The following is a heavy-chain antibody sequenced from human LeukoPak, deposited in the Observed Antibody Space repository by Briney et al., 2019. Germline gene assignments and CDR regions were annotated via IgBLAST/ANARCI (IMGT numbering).Heavy chain of an antibody. CDR1: GDSITGYY. J-gene: IGHJ5*02. CDR3: ARARYYDILTGYYSWFDP. CDR2: IYYSGST. V-gene: IGHV4-39*07. D-gene: IGHD3-9*01. Sequence: SETLSLTCTVSGDSITGYYWGWIRQPPGKGLEWIGSIYYSGSTYYNPSLKSRVTISVDTSKNQFSLKLSSVTAADTAVYYCARARYYDILTGYYSWFDPWGQGTLVTVSS.